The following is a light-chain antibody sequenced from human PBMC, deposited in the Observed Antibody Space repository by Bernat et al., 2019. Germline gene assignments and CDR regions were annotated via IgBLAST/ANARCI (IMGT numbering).Light chain of an antibody. CDR3: MQSLQTPYT. Sequence: DIMMTQSPLSLPVTPGEPASISCKSSQSLTHSNGYKYLDWYVQRPGQSPQLLIYLGSNRASGVPDRISGSGSGTRFTLKISRVEGEDVGIYYCMQSLQTPYTFGQGTKLEIK. J-gene: IGKJ2*01. V-gene: IGKV2-28*01. CDR2: LGS. CDR1: QSLTHSNGYKY.